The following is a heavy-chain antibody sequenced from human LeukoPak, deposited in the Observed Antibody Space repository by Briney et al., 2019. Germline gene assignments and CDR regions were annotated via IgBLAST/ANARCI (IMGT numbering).Heavy chain of an antibody. CDR3: ARRTLWFGEFDY. Sequence: SETLSLTCTVSGGSISSSSYYWGWIRQPPGKGLEWIGSIYYSGSTYYNPSLKSRVTISVDTSKNQFSLKLSSATAADTAVYYCARRTLWFGEFDYWGQGTLVTVSS. D-gene: IGHD3-10*01. J-gene: IGHJ4*02. V-gene: IGHV4-39*01. CDR2: IYYSGST. CDR1: GGSISSSSYY.